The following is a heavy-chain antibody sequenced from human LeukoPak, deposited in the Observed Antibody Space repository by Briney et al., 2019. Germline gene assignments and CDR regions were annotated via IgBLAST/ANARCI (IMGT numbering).Heavy chain of an antibody. J-gene: IGHJ4*02. CDR2: IYYSGST. CDR3: ARIPYSSSWYGGSKYYFDY. D-gene: IGHD6-13*01. CDR1: GGSISSGDYY. V-gene: IGHV4-30-4*02. Sequence: SETLSLTCTVSGGSISSGDYYWSWIRQPPGKGLEWIGYIYYSGSTYYNPSLKSRVTISVDTSKNQFSLKLSSVTAADTAVYCCARIPYSSSWYGGSKYYFDYWGQGTLVTVSS.